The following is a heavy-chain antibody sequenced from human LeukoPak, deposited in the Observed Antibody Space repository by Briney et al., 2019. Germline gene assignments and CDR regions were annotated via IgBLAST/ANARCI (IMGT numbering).Heavy chain of an antibody. Sequence: GGSLRLPCAASGFTFSSYGMHWVRQAPGKGLEWVAVISYDGSNKYYADSVKGRFTISRDNSKNTLYLQMNSLRAEDTAVYYCASQGDCSSTSCYPYFQHWGQGTLVTVSS. CDR2: ISYDGSNK. V-gene: IGHV3-30*03. CDR3: ASQGDCSSTSCYPYFQH. J-gene: IGHJ1*01. CDR1: GFTFSSYG. D-gene: IGHD2-2*01.